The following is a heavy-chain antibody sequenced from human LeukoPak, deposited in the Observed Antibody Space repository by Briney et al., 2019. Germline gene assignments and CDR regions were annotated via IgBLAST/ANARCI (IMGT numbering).Heavy chain of an antibody. J-gene: IGHJ4*02. V-gene: IGHV3-23*01. CDR3: AKSLYGDFGMFDY. CDR1: GFTFSSYA. Sequence: GGSLRLSCAASGFTFSSYAMSWVRQAPGKGLEWVSAVSGSGGSTYYADSVKGRFTISRDNSKNTLYLQMNSLRAEDTAVYYCAKSLYGDFGMFDYWGQGTLVTVSS. CDR2: VSGSGGST. D-gene: IGHD4-17*01.